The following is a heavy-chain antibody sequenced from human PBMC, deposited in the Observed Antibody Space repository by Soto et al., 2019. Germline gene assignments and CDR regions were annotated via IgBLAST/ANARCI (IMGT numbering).Heavy chain of an antibody. CDR1: GYTFTSFG. J-gene: IGHJ3*01. CDR2: ISTYKDNT. Sequence: QVQLVQSGAEVQKPGASVKVSCKTSGYTFTSFGISWVRQAPGQGLEWMAWISTYKDNTKFAKRLQGRVTLSTDTSTSTVYMELRSLRSDDTAVYYCARDRIVAVPAGHDVFDFWGQGTMVTVSS. CDR3: ARDRIVAVPAGHDVFDF. D-gene: IGHD2-2*01. V-gene: IGHV1-18*01.